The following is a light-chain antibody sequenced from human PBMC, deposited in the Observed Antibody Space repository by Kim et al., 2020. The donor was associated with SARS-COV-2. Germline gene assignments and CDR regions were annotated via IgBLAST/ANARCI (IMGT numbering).Light chain of an antibody. CDR3: QQYDSSPWT. CDR2: SAS. Sequence: SPGERATPSCRASQSVNRRYLAWYQQKPGQAPRLLIYSASSRATGIPDRFSGSGSGTEFTVTISRLEPEDFAVYYCQQYDSSPWTFGQGTKVDIK. V-gene: IGKV3-20*01. CDR1: QSVNRRY. J-gene: IGKJ1*01.